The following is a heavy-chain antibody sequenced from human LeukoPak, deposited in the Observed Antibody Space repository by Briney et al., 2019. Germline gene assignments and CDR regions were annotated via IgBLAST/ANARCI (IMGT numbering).Heavy chain of an antibody. Sequence: SVKVSCKASGGTSSIYAISWVRQAPGQGLEWMGGIIPIFGTANYAQKFQGRVTITADESTSTAYMELSSLRSEDTAVYYCARSVGYCSSTTCWYYFDYWGQGTLVTVSS. V-gene: IGHV1-69*01. J-gene: IGHJ4*02. CDR2: IIPIFGTA. D-gene: IGHD2-2*01. CDR3: ARSVGYCSSTTCWYYFDY. CDR1: GGTSSIYA.